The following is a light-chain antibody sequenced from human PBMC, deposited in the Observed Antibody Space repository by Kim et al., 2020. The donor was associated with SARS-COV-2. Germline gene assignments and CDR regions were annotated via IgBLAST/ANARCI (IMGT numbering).Light chain of an antibody. Sequence: ASVGDRVNITCRASQSISSYLNWYQQKPGKAPKLLIYAASSLQSGVPSRFSGSGSGTDFTLTISSLQPEDFATYYCQQSYSTPLTFGGGTKVDIK. V-gene: IGKV1-39*01. CDR3: QQSYSTPLT. CDR2: AAS. CDR1: QSISSY. J-gene: IGKJ4*01.